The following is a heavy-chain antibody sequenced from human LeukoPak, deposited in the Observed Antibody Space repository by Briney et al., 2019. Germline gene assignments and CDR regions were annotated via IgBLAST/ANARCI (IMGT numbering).Heavy chain of an antibody. J-gene: IGHJ4*02. CDR2: TSSSGTYI. V-gene: IGHV3-21*01. CDR1: GFTFSSYS. CDR3: ARVGSTGNLRFDY. Sequence: NPGGSLRLSCAASGFTFSSYSMNWVRQAPGKGLEWVASTSSSGTYIYYADSVKGRFTISRDNAKNSLYLQMNSLRAEDTAVYYCARVGSTGNLRFDYWGQGALVTVSS. D-gene: IGHD3/OR15-3a*01.